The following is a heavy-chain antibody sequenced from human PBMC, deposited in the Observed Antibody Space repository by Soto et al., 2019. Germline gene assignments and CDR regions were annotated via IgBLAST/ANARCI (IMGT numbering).Heavy chain of an antibody. CDR1: GGSISSSSYY. D-gene: IGHD3-3*01. J-gene: IGHJ6*02. V-gene: IGHV4-39*01. CDR2: IYYSGST. CDR3: ARIGDFWSGFSGCMDV. Sequence: PSETLSLTCTVSGGSISSSSYYWGWIRQPPGKGLEWIGSIYYSGSTYYSASLKSRVTISVDMTKNQFSLKLSSVTAADTGVYYCARIGDFWSGFSGCMDVWGQGTTVTVSS.